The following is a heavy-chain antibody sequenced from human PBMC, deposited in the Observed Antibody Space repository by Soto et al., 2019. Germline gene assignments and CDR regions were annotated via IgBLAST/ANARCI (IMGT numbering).Heavy chain of an antibody. CDR3: AKDEGVGGTLGLFDY. V-gene: IGHV3-30*18. J-gene: IGHJ4*02. D-gene: IGHD1-26*01. CDR1: GFDFTYYA. CDR2: MSSDGSKI. Sequence: QVQLVESGGGAVQPGESLRLSCVASGFDFTYYAMHWVRQAPGKGLESVAVMSSDGSKIHHTDSVTGRFTISRDNSKNTLYLQMNSLRKEDTAVYLCAKDEGVGGTLGLFDYWGQGTRVSVSS.